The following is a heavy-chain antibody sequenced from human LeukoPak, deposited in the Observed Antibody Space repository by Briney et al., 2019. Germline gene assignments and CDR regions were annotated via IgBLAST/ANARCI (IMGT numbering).Heavy chain of an antibody. D-gene: IGHD2-15*01. CDR3: ARGSQSLGYCSGGSCRAKIFDY. J-gene: IGHJ4*02. Sequence: ASETLSLTCTVSGGSISSSSYYWGWIRQPPGKGLEWIGSIYYGGGTHYNPSLKSRVTMSVDTSKNQFSLKLSSVTAADTAVYYCARGSQSLGYCSGGSCRAKIFDYWGQGTLVTVSS. CDR1: GGSISSSSYY. CDR2: IYYGGGT. V-gene: IGHV4-39*01.